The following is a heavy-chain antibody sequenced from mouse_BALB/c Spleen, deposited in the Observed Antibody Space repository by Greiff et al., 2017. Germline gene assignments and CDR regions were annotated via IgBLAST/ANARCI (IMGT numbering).Heavy chain of an antibody. CDR3: ARDRGSSGYVWFAY. J-gene: IGHJ3*01. Sequence: QVQLKESGPGLVAPSQSLSITCTVSGFSLTGYGVNWVRQPPGKGLEWLGMIWGDGSTDYNSALKSRLSISKDNSKSQVFLKMNSLQTDDTARYYCARDRGSSGYVWFAYWGQGTLVTVSA. CDR2: IWGDGST. D-gene: IGHD3-1*01. V-gene: IGHV2-6-7*01. CDR1: GFSLTGYG.